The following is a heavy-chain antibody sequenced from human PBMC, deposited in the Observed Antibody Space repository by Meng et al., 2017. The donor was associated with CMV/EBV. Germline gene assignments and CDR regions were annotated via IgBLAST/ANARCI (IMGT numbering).Heavy chain of an antibody. CDR3: AKGTRLRGSGMDV. D-gene: IGHD3-10*01. J-gene: IGHJ6*02. CDR1: GFTFSSYG. Sequence: GESLKISCAASGFTFSSYGMHWVRQAPGKELEWVAFIRYDGSNKYYADSVKGRFTISRDNSKNTLYLQMNSLRAEDTAVYYCAKGTRLRGSGMDVWGQGTTVTVSS. CDR2: IRYDGSNK. V-gene: IGHV3-30*02.